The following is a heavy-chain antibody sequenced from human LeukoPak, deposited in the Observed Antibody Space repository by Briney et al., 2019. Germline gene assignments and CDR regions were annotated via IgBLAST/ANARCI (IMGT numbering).Heavy chain of an antibody. CDR3: ARHDVRSSTESSTDP. J-gene: IGHJ5*02. Sequence: SETLSLTCTVSVGSISSSSYYWGWIRQPPGKGLEWIGSIYYSGSTYYNPSLKSRVTISVDTSKNQFSLKQSSVTAADTAVYYCARHDVRSSTESSTDPWGQGTLVTVSS. D-gene: IGHD4-17*01. CDR1: VGSISSSSYY. CDR2: IYYSGST. V-gene: IGHV4-39*01.